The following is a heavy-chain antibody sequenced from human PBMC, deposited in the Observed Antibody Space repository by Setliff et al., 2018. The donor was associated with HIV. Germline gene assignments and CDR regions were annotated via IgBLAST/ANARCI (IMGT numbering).Heavy chain of an antibody. J-gene: IGHJ3*02. V-gene: IGHV7-4-1*02. CDR1: GYTFNNYA. CDR3: ARGGDRMQIWSRFPFDI. Sequence: ASVKVSCKASGYTFNNYALYWVRQAPGQGFEWMGWINTNTGSPTYAQGFTRRFVFSLDPSVRTAYLQITGLKAGDTAVYYCARGGDRMQIWSRFPFDIWGQGTMVTVS. CDR2: INTNTGSP. D-gene: IGHD3-10*01.